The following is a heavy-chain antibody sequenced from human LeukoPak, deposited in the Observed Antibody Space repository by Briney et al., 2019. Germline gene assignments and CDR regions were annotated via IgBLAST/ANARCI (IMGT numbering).Heavy chain of an antibody. J-gene: IGHJ4*02. D-gene: IGHD3-10*01. CDR1: GFTFSSYA. Sequence: GGSLRLSCAASGFTFSSYAMSWVRQAPGKGLEWVSAISGSDGSTYYADSVKGRFTISRDNSKNTLYLQMNSLRAEDTAVYYCAKSLLTMVRGTRVLDYWGQGTLVTVSS. V-gene: IGHV3-23*01. CDR3: AKSLLTMVRGTRVLDY. CDR2: ISGSDGST.